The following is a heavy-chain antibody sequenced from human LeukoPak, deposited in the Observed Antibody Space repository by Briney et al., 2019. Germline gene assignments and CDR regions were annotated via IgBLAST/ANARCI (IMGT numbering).Heavy chain of an antibody. Sequence: SETLSLTCTVSGGSISSYYWNWIRQPPGKGLEWIGYIYYSGSTNYNPSLKSRVTISVDTSKNQFSLKLSSVTAADTAVYYCARTPTRDYYDSSGYYDYYYGMDVWGQGTTVIVSS. J-gene: IGHJ6*02. D-gene: IGHD3-22*01. CDR3: ARTPTRDYYDSSGYYDYYYGMDV. V-gene: IGHV4-59*01. CDR2: IYYSGST. CDR1: GGSISSYY.